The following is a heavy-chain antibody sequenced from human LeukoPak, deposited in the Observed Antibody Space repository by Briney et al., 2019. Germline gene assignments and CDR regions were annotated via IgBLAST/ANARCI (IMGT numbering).Heavy chain of an antibody. CDR1: GGSISSYY. V-gene: IGHV4-59*01. CDR3: ARDRYCSSTSCSPDAFDI. CDR2: IYYSGST. J-gene: IGHJ3*02. Sequence: PSETLSLTCTVSGGSISSYYWSWIRQPPGKGLEWIGYIYYSGSTNCNPSLKSRVTISVDTSKNQFSLKLSSVTAADTAVYYCARDRYCSSTSCSPDAFDIWGQGTMVTVSS. D-gene: IGHD2-2*01.